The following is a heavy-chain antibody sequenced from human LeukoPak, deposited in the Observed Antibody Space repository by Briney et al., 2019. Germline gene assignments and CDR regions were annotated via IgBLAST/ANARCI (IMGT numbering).Heavy chain of an antibody. CDR3: ARAGRYVPESYRPPIDFDY. V-gene: IGHV4-34*01. CDR2: INDSGSN. J-gene: IGHJ4*02. D-gene: IGHD3-16*02. CDR1: GWSFSGYY. Sequence: SDALSVTCAVYGWSFSGYYWSWMRQPPGKGLEWIGEINDSGSNNYNPSLKSRVTISVDTSKNQFSLKLSAVTAADTAVYYCARAGRYVPESYRPPIDFDYWGQGTLFTVSS.